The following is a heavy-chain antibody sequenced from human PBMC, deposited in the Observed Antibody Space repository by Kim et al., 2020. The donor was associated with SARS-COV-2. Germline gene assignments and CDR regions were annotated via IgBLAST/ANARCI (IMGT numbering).Heavy chain of an antibody. CDR3: ARDLDYGDYVGCMDV. CDR1: GYTFTGYY. D-gene: IGHD4-17*01. CDR2: INPNSGGT. J-gene: IGHJ6*02. Sequence: ASVKVSCKASGYTFTGYYMHWVRQAPGQGLEWMGWINPNSGGTNYAQKFQGRVTMTRDTSISTAYMELSRLRSDDTAVYYCARDLDYGDYVGCMDVWGQGTTVTVSS. V-gene: IGHV1-2*02.